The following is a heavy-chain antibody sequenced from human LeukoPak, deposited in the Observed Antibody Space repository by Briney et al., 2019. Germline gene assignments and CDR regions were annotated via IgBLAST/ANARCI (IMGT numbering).Heavy chain of an antibody. Sequence: GGTLRLSCAPSGFTFSSYEMNSVPQAPGKGLEWVSYISSSGSTIYYADSVKGRFTISRDNAKNTLYLQMNSMRAEDRAVYYCARVGYSGYDCKVRYYYYMVIWGEGATVTLSS. D-gene: IGHD5-12*01. CDR3: ARVGYSGYDCKVRYYYYMVI. J-gene: IGHJ6*03. V-gene: IGHV3-48*03. CDR2: ISSSGSTI. CDR1: GFTFSSYE.